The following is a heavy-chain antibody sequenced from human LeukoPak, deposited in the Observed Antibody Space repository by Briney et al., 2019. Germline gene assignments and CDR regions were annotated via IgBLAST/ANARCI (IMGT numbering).Heavy chain of an antibody. CDR3: ARDRLGYCSSTSCYRIDY. Sequence: GGSLRLSCAASGFTFSDYYMSWIRQAPGKGLEWVSYISSSGSTIYYADSVKGRFTISRDNAKNSLYLQMNSLRAEDTAVYYCARDRLGYCSSTSCYRIDYWGQGTLVTVSS. CDR1: GFTFSDYY. CDR2: ISSSGSTI. J-gene: IGHJ4*02. D-gene: IGHD2-2*01. V-gene: IGHV3-11*04.